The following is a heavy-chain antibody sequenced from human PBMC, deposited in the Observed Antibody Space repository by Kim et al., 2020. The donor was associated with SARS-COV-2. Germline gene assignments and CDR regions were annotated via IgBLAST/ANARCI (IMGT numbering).Heavy chain of an antibody. D-gene: IGHD6-13*01. CDR2: IYSGDKT. CDR1: GFTVSSNY. V-gene: IGHV3-66*01. CDR3: ATNLAAAGVV. J-gene: IGHJ4*02. Sequence: GGSLRLSCAASGFTVSSNYMSWLRQAPGKGLEWLSVIYSGDKTYYVESVKGRLTISRDNSKNTLYLQMSSLRVEDMAVYYCATNLAAAGVVWGQGTLVTV.